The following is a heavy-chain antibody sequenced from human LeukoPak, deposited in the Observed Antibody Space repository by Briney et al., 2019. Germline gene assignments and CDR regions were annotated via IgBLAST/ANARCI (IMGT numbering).Heavy chain of an antibody. CDR3: ADSSWLY. J-gene: IGHJ4*02. Sequence: GGSLRLSCAASGFTVTSNYMSWVRQAPGKGLEWVSVIYSDGNTYYADSVKGRFTISRDSSKNMLYLQMNSLRGEDTAVYYCADSSWLYWSQGTLVTVSS. D-gene: IGHD6-13*01. V-gene: IGHV3-66*01. CDR2: IYSDGNT. CDR1: GFTVTSNY.